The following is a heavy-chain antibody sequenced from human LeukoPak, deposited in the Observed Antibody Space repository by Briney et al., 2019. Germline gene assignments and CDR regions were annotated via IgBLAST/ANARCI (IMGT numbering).Heavy chain of an antibody. V-gene: IGHV3-66*02. D-gene: IGHD2-2*01. CDR3: ARDQDIVVVPAARQRPIDY. CDR2: IYSGGST. J-gene: IGHJ4*02. Sequence: GGSLRLSCAASGFTVSSNYMSWVRQAPGKGLESVSVIYSGGSTYYADSGKGRFTISRDNSKNTLYLQMNSLRAEDTAVYYCARDQDIVVVPAARQRPIDYWGQGTLVTVSS. CDR1: GFTVSSNY.